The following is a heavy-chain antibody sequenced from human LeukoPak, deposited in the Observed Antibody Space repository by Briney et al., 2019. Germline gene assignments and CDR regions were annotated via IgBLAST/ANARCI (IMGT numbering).Heavy chain of an antibody. J-gene: IGHJ3*02. CDR1: GYTFTSYD. V-gene: IGHV1-8*01. CDR2: MNPNSGNT. D-gene: IGHD6-19*01. Sequence: GASVKVSCKASGYTFTSYDINWVRQATGQGLEWMGWMNPNSGNTGYAQKFQGRVTMTRNTSISTAYMELSSLRSEDTAVYYCARGRQNQKQWLAGLDAFDIWGQGTMVTVSS. CDR3: ARGRQNQKQWLAGLDAFDI.